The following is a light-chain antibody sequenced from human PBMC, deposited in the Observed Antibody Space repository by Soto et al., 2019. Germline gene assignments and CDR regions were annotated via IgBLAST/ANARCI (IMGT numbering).Light chain of an antibody. CDR3: QKHNAAPLT. J-gene: IGKJ4*01. V-gene: IGKV3D-20*02. CDR2: DAS. Sequence: EFVLTQSPGTLSLSPGERATLSCRASQTVRNNYLAWYQQKPGQAPKLLIYDASSRATGIPDRFSGSGSGTDFTLTISNLQPEDVATYYCQKHNAAPLTFGGGTKVDIK. CDR1: QTVRNNY.